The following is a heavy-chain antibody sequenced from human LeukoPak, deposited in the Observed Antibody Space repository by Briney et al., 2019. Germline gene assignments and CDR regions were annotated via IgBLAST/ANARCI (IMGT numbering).Heavy chain of an antibody. CDR3: ANGGGVRGVTIASFEY. D-gene: IGHD3-10*01. CDR1: GFTFSSYG. Sequence: GGSLRLSCAASGFTFSSYGMHWVRQAPGKGLEWVAFIRYDGSNKYYADSVKGRFTISRDNSKNTLYLQMNSLRADDTAVYYCANGGGVRGVTIASFEYWGQGTLVTVSS. CDR2: IRYDGSNK. V-gene: IGHV3-30*02. J-gene: IGHJ4*02.